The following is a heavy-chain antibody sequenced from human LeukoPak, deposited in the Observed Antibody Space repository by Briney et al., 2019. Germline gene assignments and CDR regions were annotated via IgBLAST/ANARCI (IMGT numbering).Heavy chain of an antibody. CDR1: GGSVGSGSYY. J-gene: IGHJ4*02. CDR3: ARDCSGGSCRFDY. Sequence: SETLSLTCTVSGGSVGSGSYYWSWIRQPPGKGLEWIGHIYNSGSTNYNPSLKSRVTMSVDTSKNQFSLKLNSVTAADTAVYYCARDCSGGSCRFDYWGQGTLVTVSS. V-gene: IGHV4-61*01. D-gene: IGHD2-15*01. CDR2: IYNSGST.